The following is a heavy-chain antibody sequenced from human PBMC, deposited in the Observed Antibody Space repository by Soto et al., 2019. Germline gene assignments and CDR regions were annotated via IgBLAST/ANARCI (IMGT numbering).Heavy chain of an antibody. CDR1: GFSFSDYY. CDR2: ISTSGSTL. V-gene: IGHV3-11*01. D-gene: IGHD1-1*01. Sequence: QVQLVESGGGLVKPGGSLRLSCAASGFSFSDYYMSWIRQAPGKGLEWISYISTSGSTLFYAASVKGRFTISRDNARNSLSLQISSLRAEDTAVYYCVRISVRPRAIRTAPGRWYFDLWGRGALATVSS. CDR3: VRISVRPRAIRTAPGRWYFDL. J-gene: IGHJ2*01.